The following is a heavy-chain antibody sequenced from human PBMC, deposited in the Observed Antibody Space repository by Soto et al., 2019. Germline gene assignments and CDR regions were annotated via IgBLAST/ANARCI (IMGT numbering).Heavy chain of an antibody. D-gene: IGHD6-6*01. CDR2: IYYSGST. CDR3: ARLISSVCFDY. Sequence: LSLTCTVSGGSISSGGYYWSWIRQHPGKGLEWIGYIYYSGSTYYNPSLKSRVTISVDTSKNQFSLKLSSVTAADTAVYYCARLISSVCFDYWGQGTLVTVSS. V-gene: IGHV4-31*03. CDR1: GGSISSGGYY. J-gene: IGHJ4*02.